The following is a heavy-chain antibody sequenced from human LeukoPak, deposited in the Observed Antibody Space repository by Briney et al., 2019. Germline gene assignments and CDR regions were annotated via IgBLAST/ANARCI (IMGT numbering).Heavy chain of an antibody. CDR1: GFTVSSNY. CDR3: ARALIAAAGTAGEFDY. Sequence: PGGSLRLSCAAFGFTVSSNYMSWVRQAPGKGLEWVSVIYSGGSTYYADSVKGRFTISRDNSKNTLYLQMNSLRAEDTAVYYCARALIAAAGTAGEFDYWGQGTLVTVSS. CDR2: IYSGGST. D-gene: IGHD6-13*01. V-gene: IGHV3-66*02. J-gene: IGHJ4*02.